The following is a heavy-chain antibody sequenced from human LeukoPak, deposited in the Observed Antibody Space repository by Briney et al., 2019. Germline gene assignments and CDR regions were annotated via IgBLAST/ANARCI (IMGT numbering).Heavy chain of an antibody. CDR3: ARVSLSSGCLSN. V-gene: IGHV3-74*01. CDR2: ISSDESIT. D-gene: IGHD6-19*01. CDR1: GFTFSNYW. J-gene: IGHJ4*02. Sequence: GGSLRLSCTASGFTFSNYWMHWVRQAPGKGLVWVSRISSDESITSYADSVKGRFTISRDNAKNTLFLQMNGLRAEDTAVYYCARVSLSSGCLSNWGQGTLVTVSS.